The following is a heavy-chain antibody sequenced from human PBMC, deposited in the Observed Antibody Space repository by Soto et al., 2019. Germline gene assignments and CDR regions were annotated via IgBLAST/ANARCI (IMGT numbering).Heavy chain of an antibody. CDR1: EFSFSSYW. Sequence: EVQLVESGGGLVQPGGSLRLSCAASEFSFSSYWMHWVRQAPGKGLVWVSHIRNDGTYRTYADSVKGRFTISRDNANNTLYLQMNSLRAEDTAVYYCARSSYPYYFDYWGQGALVTVSS. CDR2: IRNDGTYR. V-gene: IGHV3-74*01. CDR3: ARSSYPYYFDY. J-gene: IGHJ4*02.